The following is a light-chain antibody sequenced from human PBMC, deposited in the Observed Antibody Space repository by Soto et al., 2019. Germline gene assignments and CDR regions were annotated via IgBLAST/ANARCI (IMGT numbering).Light chain of an antibody. V-gene: IGKV1-27*01. CDR1: QGISNY. CDR3: QKDNSAQFT. J-gene: IGKJ3*01. Sequence: DIQMTQSPSSLSASVGERVTITCRASQGISNYLAWYQQKPGKVPKLLIYAASTLQSGVPSRFSGSGSGTDFTLTISSLQPEDVAIYYCQKDNSAQFTFGPWTKVDI. CDR2: AAS.